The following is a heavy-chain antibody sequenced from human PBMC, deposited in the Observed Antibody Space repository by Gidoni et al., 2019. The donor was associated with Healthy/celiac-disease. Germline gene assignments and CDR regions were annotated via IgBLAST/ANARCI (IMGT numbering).Heavy chain of an antibody. CDR2: IRSKANSDAT. D-gene: IGHD2-2*01. Sequence: EVQLVESGGGLVQPGGSLKLSCAASGFTFSGSAMHWVRQAAGKGLEWVGRIRSKANSDATAYAASVKGRFTISRDDSKNTAYLQMNSLKTEDTAVYYCTTTIPPCWGQGTMVTVSS. CDR3: TTTIPPC. J-gene: IGHJ3*01. CDR1: GFTFSGSA. V-gene: IGHV3-73*02.